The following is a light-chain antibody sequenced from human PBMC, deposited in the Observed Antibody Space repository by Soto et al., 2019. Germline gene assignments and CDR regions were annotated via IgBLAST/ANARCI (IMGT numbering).Light chain of an antibody. Sequence: VVMTQSPATLSVSPGERATLSCRASQSVSSNVAWYQQKPGQAPRLLIYGASSRATGIPARFSGTGFGTEFTLAISSLQSEDFGVYYCQQYNNWYTFGQGTKVDIK. CDR2: GAS. CDR1: QSVSSN. V-gene: IGKV3-15*01. J-gene: IGKJ2*01. CDR3: QQYNNWYT.